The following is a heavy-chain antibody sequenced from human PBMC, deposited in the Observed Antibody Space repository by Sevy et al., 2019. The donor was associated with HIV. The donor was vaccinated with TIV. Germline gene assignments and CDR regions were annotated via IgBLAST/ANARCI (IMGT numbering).Heavy chain of an antibody. CDR2: ISGSGGST. CDR3: AKAYYDFWSGYRNFDY. D-gene: IGHD3-3*01. J-gene: IGHJ4*02. V-gene: IGHV3-23*01. CDR1: GFTFSSYA. Sequence: GGSLRLSCAASGFTFSSYAMSWVRQAPGKGLGWVSAISGSGGSTYYADSVKGRFTISRDNSKNTLYLQMNSLRAEDTAVYYCAKAYYDFWSGYRNFDYWGQGTLVTVSS.